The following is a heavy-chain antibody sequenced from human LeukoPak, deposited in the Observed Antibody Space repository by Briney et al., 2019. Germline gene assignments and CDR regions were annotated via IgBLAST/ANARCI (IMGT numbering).Heavy chain of an antibody. Sequence: PGGTLRLSCAASGFTFSSYGMSWVRQAPGKGLEWVANIKQDGSEKYYVDSVKGRFTISRDNAKNSLYLQVNSLRAEDTAVYYCARDRGEDIVVVPAATFTMDVDPWGQGTLVTVSP. CDR3: ARDRGEDIVVVPAATFTMDVDP. CDR2: IKQDGSEK. CDR1: GFTFSSYG. V-gene: IGHV3-7*01. J-gene: IGHJ5*02. D-gene: IGHD2-2*01.